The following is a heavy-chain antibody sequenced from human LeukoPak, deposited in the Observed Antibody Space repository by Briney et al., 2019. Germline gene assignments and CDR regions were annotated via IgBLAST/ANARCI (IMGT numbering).Heavy chain of an antibody. Sequence: PSETLSLTCTVSGGPISSSSYYWGWIRQPPGKGLEWIGYIYYSGSTNYNPSLKSRVTISVDTSKNQFSLKLSSVTAADTAVYYCARGYYDFWSGYSYDAFDIWGQGTMVTVSS. CDR1: GGPISSSSYY. CDR2: IYYSGST. D-gene: IGHD3-3*01. V-gene: IGHV4-61*05. CDR3: ARGYYDFWSGYSYDAFDI. J-gene: IGHJ3*02.